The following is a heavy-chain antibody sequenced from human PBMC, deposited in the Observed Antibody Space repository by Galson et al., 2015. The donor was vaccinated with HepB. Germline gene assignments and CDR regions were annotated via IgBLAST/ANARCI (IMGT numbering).Heavy chain of an antibody. CDR2: IRSKAYGGTT. Sequence: SLRLSCAASGFTFGDYAMSWVRQAPGKGLEWVCFIRSKAYGGTTEYAASVKGRFTISRDDSKNTLYLQMNSLKTEDTAVYYCTTVSPELRYFDWSSTNFDYWGQGTLVTVSS. J-gene: IGHJ4*02. CDR1: GFTFGDYA. D-gene: IGHD3-9*01. V-gene: IGHV3-49*04. CDR3: TTVSPELRYFDWSSTNFDY.